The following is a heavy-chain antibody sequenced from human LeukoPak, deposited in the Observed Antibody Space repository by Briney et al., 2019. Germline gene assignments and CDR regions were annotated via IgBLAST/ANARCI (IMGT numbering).Heavy chain of an antibody. CDR2: IRYDGSNK. Sequence: GGSLRLSCAASGFTFSSYGMHWVRQAPGKGLEWVAFIRYDGSNKYYADSVKGRFAISRDNSKNTLYLQMNSLRAEDTAVYYCAKDHRGYSYGSWDYFDYWSQGTLVTVSP. J-gene: IGHJ4*02. V-gene: IGHV3-30*02. CDR3: AKDHRGYSYGSWDYFDY. D-gene: IGHD5-18*01. CDR1: GFTFSSYG.